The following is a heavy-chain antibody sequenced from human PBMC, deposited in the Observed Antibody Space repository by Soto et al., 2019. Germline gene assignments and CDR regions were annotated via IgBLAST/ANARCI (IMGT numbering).Heavy chain of an antibody. CDR3: ATNHDDISGRTPLLFDS. V-gene: IGHV4-31*03. CDR1: GGSIGSGGYY. J-gene: IGHJ4*02. D-gene: IGHD3-22*01. CDR2: IHYSGNT. Sequence: QVQLQESGPGLVKPSQTLSLTCTVSGGSIGSGGYYWDWIRQHPGKGPEWIGYIHYSGNTYYNPSLKSRLTISLDTSKNQFSLHLSSVPAADTAVYYCATNHDDISGRTPLLFDSWGQGTLVTVSS.